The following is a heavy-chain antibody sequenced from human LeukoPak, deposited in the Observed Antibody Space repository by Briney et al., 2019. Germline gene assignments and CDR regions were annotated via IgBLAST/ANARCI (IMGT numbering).Heavy chain of an antibody. CDR1: GDSIRRYY. J-gene: IGHJ4*02. D-gene: IGHD3-3*01. CDR3: ARSENYDFWSGYYIGH. CDR2: IYYSGST. Sequence: SQTLSLTCSVSGDSIRRYYWSWIRQPPGKGLEWIGYIYYSGSTNYNPSLKSRVTISLDTSKNQFSLKLSSVTAADTAVYYCARSENYDFWSGYYIGHWGQGTLVTVSS. V-gene: IGHV4-59*01.